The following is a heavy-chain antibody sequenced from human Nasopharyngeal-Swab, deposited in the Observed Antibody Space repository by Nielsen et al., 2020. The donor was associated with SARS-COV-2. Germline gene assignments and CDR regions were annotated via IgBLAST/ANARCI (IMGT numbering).Heavy chain of an antibody. Sequence: SETLSLTCTVSGGSITSYYWSWIRQSPGKGLELIGYIYYSGSTNYNPSLKSRVTISVDSSKNQFSLKLSSVTAADTAVYYCARGHVLRYFDWLYGAYYFDYWGQGTLVTVSS. CDR2: IYYSGST. V-gene: IGHV4-59*13. D-gene: IGHD3-9*01. J-gene: IGHJ4*02. CDR3: ARGHVLRYFDWLYGAYYFDY. CDR1: GGSITSYY.